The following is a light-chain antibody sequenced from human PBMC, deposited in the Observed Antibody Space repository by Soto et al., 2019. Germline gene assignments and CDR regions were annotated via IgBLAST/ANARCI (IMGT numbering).Light chain of an antibody. CDR3: QQSYNPPRT. Sequence: DIQMTQSPSSLSASVRDRVTITCRASQSISTYLNWYQQKPGKAPKFLIYDASNLQSGVPSRFSGSGSGTDFTLTISSLQPEDFATYFCQQSYNPPRTFGQGTRVEIK. J-gene: IGKJ1*01. V-gene: IGKV1-39*01. CDR1: QSISTY. CDR2: DAS.